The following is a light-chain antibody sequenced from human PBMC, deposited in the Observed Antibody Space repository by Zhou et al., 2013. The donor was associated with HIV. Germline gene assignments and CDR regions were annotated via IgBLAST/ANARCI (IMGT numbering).Light chain of an antibody. J-gene: IGKJ4*01. Sequence: DIQMTQSPSTLSASVGDRVTITCRASQTIGSWLAWYQQKPGKAPKLLIYQASALKSGVPSRFSGSGSGTEFTLTINSLQPEDFATYYCQQVISYPLTFGGGTKVEIK. V-gene: IGKV1-5*03. CDR2: QAS. CDR3: QQVISYPLT. CDR1: QTIGSW.